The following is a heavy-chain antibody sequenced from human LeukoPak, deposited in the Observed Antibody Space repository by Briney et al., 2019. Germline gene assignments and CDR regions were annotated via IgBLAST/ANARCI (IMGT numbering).Heavy chain of an antibody. CDR1: GGSISPYD. CDR3: ARDTGQYTPGTPGFTRFDP. CDR2: ISASGST. V-gene: IGHV4-4*07. J-gene: IGHJ5*02. D-gene: IGHD2-15*01. Sequence: SETLSLTCTVSGGSISPYDWSWIRQTAGKGLEWIGRISASGSTSYNPSLKSRVTMSVDTSKNQFSLKVSSVTAADTAVYYCARDTGQYTPGTPGFTRFDPWGQGTLVTVSS.